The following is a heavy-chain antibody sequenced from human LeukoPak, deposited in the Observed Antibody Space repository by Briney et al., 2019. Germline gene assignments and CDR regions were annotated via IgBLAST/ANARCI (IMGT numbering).Heavy chain of an antibody. J-gene: IGHJ4*02. CDR3: ARDLGNYDSSGLDY. CDR1: GYTFTSYG. CDR2: ISAYNGNT. V-gene: IGHV1-18*01. Sequence: ASVKVSCKASGYTFTSYGISWVRQAPGQGLEWMGWISAYNGNTNYAQKLQGRVTTTTDTSTSTAYMELRSLRSDDTAVYYCARDLGNYDSSGLDYWGQGTLVTVSS. D-gene: IGHD3-22*01.